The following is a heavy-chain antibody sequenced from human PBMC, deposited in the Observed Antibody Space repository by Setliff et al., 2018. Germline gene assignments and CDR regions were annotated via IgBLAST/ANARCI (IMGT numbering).Heavy chain of an antibody. Sequence: GGSLRLSCAASGFTFSNAWMSWVRQAPGKGLEWVGRIKSKTDGGTTDYAAPVKGRFTISRDDSKNTLYLQMNSLKTEDTAVYYCTTGISIYYYDSSDYYWYYFDYWGQGTRVTVSS. V-gene: IGHV3-15*01. CDR3: TTGISIYYYDSSDYYWYYFDY. J-gene: IGHJ4*02. CDR2: IKSKTDGGTT. CDR1: GFTFSNAW. D-gene: IGHD3-22*01.